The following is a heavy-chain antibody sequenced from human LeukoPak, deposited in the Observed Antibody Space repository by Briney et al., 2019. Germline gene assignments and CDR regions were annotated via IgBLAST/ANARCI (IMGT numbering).Heavy chain of an antibody. D-gene: IGHD3-9*01. V-gene: IGHV3-66*04. Sequence: PGGSLRLSCAASGITVSTNYMSWVRQAPGKGLEWVSIIYSGGATYYADSVRGRFTISGENSKNTLWLQMNSLRAEDTAVYYCARLHYDVLAGPFDYWGQGTLVTVSS. CDR2: IYSGGAT. CDR3: ARLHYDVLAGPFDY. J-gene: IGHJ4*02. CDR1: GITVSTNY.